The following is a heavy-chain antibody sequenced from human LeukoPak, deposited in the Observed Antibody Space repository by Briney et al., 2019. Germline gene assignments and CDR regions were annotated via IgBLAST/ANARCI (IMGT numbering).Heavy chain of an antibody. CDR3: ARGQGVKLAPNFDY. J-gene: IGHJ4*02. CDR2: INHSGST. CDR1: GGSFSGYY. Sequence: SETLSLTCAVYGGSFSGYYWSWIRQPPGKGLEWIGEINHSGSTNYNPSLKSRVTISVDTSKNQFSLKLSSVTAGDTAVYYCARGQGVKLAPNFDYWGQGTLVTVSS. V-gene: IGHV4-34*01. D-gene: IGHD3-10*01.